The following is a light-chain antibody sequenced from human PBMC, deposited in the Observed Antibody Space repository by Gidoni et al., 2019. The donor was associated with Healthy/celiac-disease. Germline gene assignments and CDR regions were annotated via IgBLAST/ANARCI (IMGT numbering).Light chain of an antibody. CDR3: QSYDSSLSGWV. CDR2: GNS. J-gene: IGLJ3*02. CDR1: SSNNGAGYD. V-gene: IGLV1-40*01. Sequence: QSVLTQPPSVSGAPGQRVTISCTGSSSNNGAGYDVHWYQQLPGTAPKLLIYGNSNRPSGVPDRFSGSKSGTSASLAITGLQAEDEADYYCQSYDSSLSGWVFGGGTKLTV.